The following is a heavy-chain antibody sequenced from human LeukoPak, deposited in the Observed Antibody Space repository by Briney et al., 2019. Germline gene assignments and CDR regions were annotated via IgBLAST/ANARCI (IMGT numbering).Heavy chain of an antibody. CDR3: ARQVDFWGTEKGYAFDI. V-gene: IGHV4-39*01. CDR1: GDSISSSSYY. J-gene: IGHJ3*02. Sequence: PSETLSLTCTVSGDSISSSSYYWGWVRQPPGKGLEWNGSIYYCGSIYYNPSLTGRVTICVDTSKNQFSLKLTSVTAEDTALSNCARQVDFWGTEKGYAFDIWGQGTMVTVSS. D-gene: IGHD3-3*01. CDR2: IYYCGSI.